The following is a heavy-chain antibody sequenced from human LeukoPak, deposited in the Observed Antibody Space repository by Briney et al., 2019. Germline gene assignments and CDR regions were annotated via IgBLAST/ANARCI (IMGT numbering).Heavy chain of an antibody. CDR2: INPNSGGT. Sequence: ASVKVSCKASGYTFTGYYMHWVRQAPGQGLEWMGWINPNSGGTNYAQKFQDRVTMTRDTSISTAYMELSRLRSDDTAVYYCARALRYCSTTSCQYYFDYWGQGTLVTVSS. V-gene: IGHV1-2*02. J-gene: IGHJ4*02. CDR1: GYTFTGYY. D-gene: IGHD2-2*01. CDR3: ARALRYCSTTSCQYYFDY.